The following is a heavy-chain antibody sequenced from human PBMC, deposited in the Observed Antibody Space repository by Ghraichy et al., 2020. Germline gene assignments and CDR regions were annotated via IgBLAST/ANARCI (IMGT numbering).Heavy chain of an antibody. J-gene: IGHJ4*02. V-gene: IGHV3-7*01. CDR1: GFSFSRHS. CDR3: ARDPYGDYKYGGTDY. CDR2: IKADGSER. Sequence: GGSLRLSCSASGFSFSRHSMSWVRQAPSKGLEWVASIKADGSERHYVDSVKGRFTISRDNAENSVSLEMNSLRVEDTAIYYCARDPYGDYKYGGTDYWGQGTLVAGSS. D-gene: IGHD4-17*01.